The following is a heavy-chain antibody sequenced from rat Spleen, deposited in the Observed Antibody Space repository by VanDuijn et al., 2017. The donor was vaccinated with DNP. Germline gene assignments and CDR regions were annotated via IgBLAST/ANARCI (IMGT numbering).Heavy chain of an antibody. V-gene: IGHV5-25*01. CDR3: ATLTTEGIVRIPWFAY. Sequence: EVQLVESGGGLVQPGRSMKLSCAASGFTFTNYYMAWVRQTPTKGLEWVAAISPGGTNIYYRDSVKGRFTVSRDNAKNTLYLQMNSLRSEDTATYYCATLTTEGIVRIPWFAYWGQGTLVTVSS. CDR2: ISPGGTNI. D-gene: IGHD1-11*01. J-gene: IGHJ3*01. CDR1: GFTFTNYY.